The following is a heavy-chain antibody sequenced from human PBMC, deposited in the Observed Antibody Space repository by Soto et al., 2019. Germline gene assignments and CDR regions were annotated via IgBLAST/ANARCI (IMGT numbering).Heavy chain of an antibody. J-gene: IGHJ5*02. CDR1: GGTFSSYT. Sequence: SVKVSCKASGGTFSSYTISWVRQAPGQGLEWMGRIIPILGIANYAQKFQGRVTITADKSTSTAYMELSSLRSEDTAVYYCARSPVYYDILTGYCWFDPWGQGTLVTVSS. CDR2: IIPILGIA. V-gene: IGHV1-69*02. CDR3: ARSPVYYDILTGYCWFDP. D-gene: IGHD3-9*01.